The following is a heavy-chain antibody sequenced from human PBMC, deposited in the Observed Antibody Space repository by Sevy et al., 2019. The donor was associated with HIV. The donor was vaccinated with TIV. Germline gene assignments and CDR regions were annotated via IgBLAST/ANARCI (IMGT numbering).Heavy chain of an antibody. CDR2: IIPIFGTA. CDR3: RGFGEFTKGYFDY. D-gene: IGHD3-10*01. Sequence: ASVMVSCKASGGTFSSYAISWVRQAPGQGLAWMGRIIPIFGTANYAQKFQGRVTITADESTSTAYMELSSLRSEDTAVYYCRGFGEFTKGYFDYWGQGTLVTVSS. CDR1: GGTFSSYA. V-gene: IGHV1-69*13. J-gene: IGHJ4*02.